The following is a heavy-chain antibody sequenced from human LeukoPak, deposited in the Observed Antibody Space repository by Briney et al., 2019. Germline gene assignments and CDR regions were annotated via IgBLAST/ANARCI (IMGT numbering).Heavy chain of an antibody. D-gene: IGHD6-13*01. Sequence: GGSLRLSCAASGFTFSSYAMSWVRQAPGKGLEWVSAISSGGEGTYYADSVKGRFTISRDNSKNTLYLQMNSMRAEDTAVYYCAKVPGYSSIFDYWGQGTLVTVSS. V-gene: IGHV3-23*01. CDR3: AKVPGYSSIFDY. CDR2: ISSGGEGT. J-gene: IGHJ4*02. CDR1: GFTFSSYA.